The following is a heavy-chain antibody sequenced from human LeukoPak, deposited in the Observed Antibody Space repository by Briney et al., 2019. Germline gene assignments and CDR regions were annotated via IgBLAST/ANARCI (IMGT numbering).Heavy chain of an antibody. Sequence: GGSLRLSGAASGFTFSSFAMTWVRQAPGKGLEWFSGFDGNGPNTYYADSVKGRWTISRDNSRNTLYLEMNSLRPEDTAIYYCAKPRTTGLGWAQFDYWGQGSLVTVSS. CDR2: FDGNGPNT. CDR1: GFTFSSFA. V-gene: IGHV3-23*01. D-gene: IGHD2-8*02. CDR3: AKPRTTGLGWAQFDY. J-gene: IGHJ4*02.